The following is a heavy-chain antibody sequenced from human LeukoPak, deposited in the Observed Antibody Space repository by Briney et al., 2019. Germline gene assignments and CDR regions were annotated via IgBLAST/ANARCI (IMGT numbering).Heavy chain of an antibody. V-gene: IGHV3-23*01. J-gene: IGHJ4*02. CDR1: GFTFSSYA. CDR2: ISGSGGST. CDR3: AKVQRYCSSTSCCYFDY. D-gene: IGHD2-2*01. Sequence: GGSLRLSCAASGFTFSSYAMSWVRQAPGKGLEWVSAISGSGGSTYYADFVKGRFTISRDNSKNTLYLQMNSLRAEDTAVYYCAKVQRYCSSTSCCYFDYWGQGTLVTVSS.